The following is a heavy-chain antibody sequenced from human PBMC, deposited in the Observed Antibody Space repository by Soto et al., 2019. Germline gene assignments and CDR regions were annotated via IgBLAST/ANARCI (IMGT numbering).Heavy chain of an antibody. D-gene: IGHD2-15*01. V-gene: IGHV3-74*01. CDR1: GFTFSNYW. J-gene: IGHJ6*03. CDR3: ARGDCVGGTCYSLAGSFYYYMDV. CDR2: INNDGSVS. Sequence: EVQLVESGGGLVQPGGSLRLSCVASGFTFSNYWMYWVRQAPGEGLVWVSRINNDGSVSSYADSVKGRLTISRDNVKNTLYLQMDSLRGEDTAVYYCARGDCVGGTCYSLAGSFYYYMDVWGKGTTVNVFS.